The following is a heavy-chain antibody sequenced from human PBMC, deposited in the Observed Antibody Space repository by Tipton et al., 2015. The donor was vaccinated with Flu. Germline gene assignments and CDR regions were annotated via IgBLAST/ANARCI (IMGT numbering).Heavy chain of an antibody. J-gene: IGHJ6*03. D-gene: IGHD6-19*01. CDR1: GFTFSSYS. CDR3: ARDLRTSSGWPNYYYYYYMDV. CDR2: ISSSSSYI. Sequence: SLRLSCAASGFTFSSYSMNWVRQAPGKGLEWVSSISSSSSYIYYADSVKGRFTISRDNAKNSLYLQMNSLRAEDTAVYYCARDLRTSSGWPNYYYYYYMDVWGKGTTVTVSS. V-gene: IGHV3-21*01.